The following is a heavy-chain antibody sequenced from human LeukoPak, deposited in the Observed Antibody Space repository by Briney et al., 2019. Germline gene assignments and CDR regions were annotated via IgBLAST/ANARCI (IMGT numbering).Heavy chain of an antibody. CDR3: ARQARYGSGSRSYYYYMDV. D-gene: IGHD3-10*01. J-gene: IGHJ6*03. V-gene: IGHV4-39*01. CDR1: GGSISSYY. Sequence: SETLSLTCTVSGGSISSYYWGWIRQPPGKGLEWIGSIYYSGNTYYNASLKSRVTISVDTSKNQFSLKLSSVTAADTAVYYCARQARYGSGSRSYYYYMDVWGKGTTVTISS. CDR2: IYYSGNT.